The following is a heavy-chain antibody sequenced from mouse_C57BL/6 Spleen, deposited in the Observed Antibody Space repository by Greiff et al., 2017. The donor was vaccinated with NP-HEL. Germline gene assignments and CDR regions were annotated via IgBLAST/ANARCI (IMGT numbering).Heavy chain of an antibody. CDR2: ICSGGGYI. CDR1: GFTFSSYA. J-gene: IGHJ2*01. CDR3: TRDRAFLDY. D-gene: IGHD3-1*01. Sequence: EVKLVESGEGLVKPGGSLKLSCAASGFTFSSYAMSWVRQTPGKRLEWVGYICSGGGYIYYADTVKGRFIISSDTARNTLYLQMNSLKSEDTAMYYCTRDRAFLDYWGQGTTLTVSS. V-gene: IGHV5-9-1*02.